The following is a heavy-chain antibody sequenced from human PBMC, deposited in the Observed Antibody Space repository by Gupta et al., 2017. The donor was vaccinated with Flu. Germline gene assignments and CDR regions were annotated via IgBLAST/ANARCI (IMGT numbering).Heavy chain of an antibody. CDR1: GFTFTDAW. CDR2: LKSETDGGTT. J-gene: IGHJ3*02. Sequence: EVQLVESGGGLVKPGGSLRLSCAASGFTFTDAWMNWVRQAPGKGLEWVGRLKSETDGGTTDYAAPVKGRFIISRDDSKDTLYLQMNSLKSEDTAVYYCTTDSSGGITFHIWGQGTMVTVSS. D-gene: IGHD3-10*01. CDR3: TTDSSGGITFHI. V-gene: IGHV3-15*01.